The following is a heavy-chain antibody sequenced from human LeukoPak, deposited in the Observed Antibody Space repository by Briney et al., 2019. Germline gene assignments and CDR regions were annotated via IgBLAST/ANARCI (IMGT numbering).Heavy chain of an antibody. V-gene: IGHV1-69*13. CDR1: GGTFSNFV. CDR3: ATEPNDYVWGSYRPGAFDI. J-gene: IGHJ3*02. Sequence: ASVKVSCKASGGTFSNFVISWLRQTPGHGLEWLGGVIPMFGTSNYAQKFQGRVTITADESTSTAYMELSSLRSEDTAVYYCATEPNDYVWGSYRPGAFDIWGQGTMVTVSS. CDR2: VIPMFGTS. D-gene: IGHD3-16*02.